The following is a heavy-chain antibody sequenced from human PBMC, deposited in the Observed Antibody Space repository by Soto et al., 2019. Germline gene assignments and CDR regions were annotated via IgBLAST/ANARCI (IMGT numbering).Heavy chain of an antibody. J-gene: IGHJ4*02. CDR2: IYWDGES. CDR3: AHRDSTGTTTYVDS. CDR1: GFSFTTPRMG. Sequence: QITLEAAGPTLVQPTETLTLTCTFSGFSFTTPRMGVGWTRQPPGKALEWLAIIYWDGESRYNPLLRRRLTLTEDTSKNQVVRTMTNMDPKDTATYYCAHRDSTGTTTYVDSWGQGSPVTVAS. V-gene: IGHV2-5*02. D-gene: IGHD1-1*01.